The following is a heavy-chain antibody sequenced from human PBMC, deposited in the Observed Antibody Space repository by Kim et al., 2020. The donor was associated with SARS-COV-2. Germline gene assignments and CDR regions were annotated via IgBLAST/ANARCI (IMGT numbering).Heavy chain of an antibody. J-gene: IGHJ5*02. V-gene: IGHV1-3*01. D-gene: IGHD3-10*01. CDR3: ARVLKFGELSNWFDP. Sequence: KFRGRVTITMDTSASTAYMELSSLRSEDTAVYYCARVLKFGELSNWFDPWGQGTLVTVSS.